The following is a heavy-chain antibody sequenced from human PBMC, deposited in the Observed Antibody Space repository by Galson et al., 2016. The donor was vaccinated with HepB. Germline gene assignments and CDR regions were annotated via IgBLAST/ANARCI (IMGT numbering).Heavy chain of an antibody. CDR3: ARGGYYDSSGSLRY. CDR2: ISRSSSTI. Sequence: SLRLSCAASGFTASNSFMRWVRQAPGKGLEWVSYISRSSSTIYYADSVKGRFTISRDNAKNSLYLQMNSLRDEDTAVYYCARGGYYDSSGSLRYWGQGTLVTVSS. V-gene: IGHV3-48*02. J-gene: IGHJ4*02. D-gene: IGHD3-22*01. CDR1: GFTASNSF.